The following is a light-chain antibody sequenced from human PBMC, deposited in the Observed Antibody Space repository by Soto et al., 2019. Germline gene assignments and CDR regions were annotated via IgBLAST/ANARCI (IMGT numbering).Light chain of an antibody. CDR3: QQHNNWPLA. Sequence: EIVMTQSPATLSVSPGERATLSCRASQSISSNVAWYQQKPVQAPRLLISGASTRATGIPARFSGSGSGTEFTLTISSLQSDDFAVYSCQQHNNWPLAFGQGTRLEIK. CDR1: QSISSN. V-gene: IGKV3-15*01. CDR2: GAS. J-gene: IGKJ5*01.